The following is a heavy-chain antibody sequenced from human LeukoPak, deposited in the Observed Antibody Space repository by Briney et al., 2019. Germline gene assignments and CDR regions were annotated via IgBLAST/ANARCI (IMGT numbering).Heavy chain of an antibody. D-gene: IGHD3-9*01. CDR3: ARQEEDSYFEH. CDR2: ISPDGSAK. Sequence: PGGSLRLSCAASGFTFSDYGMHWVRQAPGKGLKWVAAISPDGSAKYYGDSVQGRFTVSRDNSKKTVYLEVSSLRIEDTAVYYCARQEEDSYFEHWGQGALVTVSS. CDR1: GFTFSDYG. V-gene: IGHV3-30*03. J-gene: IGHJ4*02.